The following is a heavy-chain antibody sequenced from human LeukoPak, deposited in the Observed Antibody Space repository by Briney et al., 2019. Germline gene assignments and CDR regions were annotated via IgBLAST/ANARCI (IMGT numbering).Heavy chain of an antibody. D-gene: IGHD2-15*01. V-gene: IGHV4-59*01. CDR1: GGSISSYY. J-gene: IGHJ4*02. Sequence: KSSETLSLTCTVSGGSISSYYWSWIRQPPGKGLEWIGYIYYSGSTTYNPSLTSRVTMSVDMSKNQFSLKLSSVTAADTAIYYCASVRYCSGGSCYSSFDYWGQGALVTVSS. CDR3: ASVRYCSGGSCYSSFDY. CDR2: IYYSGST.